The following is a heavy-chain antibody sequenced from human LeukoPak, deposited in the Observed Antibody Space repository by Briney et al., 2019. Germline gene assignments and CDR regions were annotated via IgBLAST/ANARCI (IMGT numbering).Heavy chain of an antibody. V-gene: IGHV3-7*01. CDR3: ARTTYYYDSSGPIGP. Sequence: PGGSLRLSCAASGFTFSSYWMSWVRQAPGKGLEWVANIKQDGSEKYYVDSVKGRFTISRDNAENSLYLQMNSLRAEDTAVYYCARTTYYYDSSGPIGPWGQGTLVTVSS. J-gene: IGHJ5*02. D-gene: IGHD3-22*01. CDR2: IKQDGSEK. CDR1: GFTFSSYW.